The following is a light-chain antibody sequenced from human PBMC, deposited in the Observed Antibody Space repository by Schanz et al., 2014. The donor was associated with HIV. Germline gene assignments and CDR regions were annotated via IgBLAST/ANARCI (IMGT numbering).Light chain of an antibody. J-gene: IGLJ2*01. CDR1: SSDVGSYNL. CDR2: EIS. CDR3: SSYTGSSSVI. V-gene: IGLV2-14*02. Sequence: QSALTQPASVSGSPGQSITISCTGTSSDVGSYNLVSWYQQYPGKAPKLMIYEISKWPSGVSNRFSGSKSGNTASLTISGLQAEDEADYYCSSYTGSSSVIFGGGTKVTVL.